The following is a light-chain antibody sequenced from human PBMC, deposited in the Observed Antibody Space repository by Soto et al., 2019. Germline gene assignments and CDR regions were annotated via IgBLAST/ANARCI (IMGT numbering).Light chain of an antibody. Sequence: NFMLTQPHSVSESPGKTVTISCTRNSGNIASSYVQWYQQRPGSAPTTVIYEDNERPSGVPDRFSGSIDSSSNSASLTISGLKTEDEADYYCQSYDSSNRGVFGGGTKVTVL. CDR2: EDN. CDR1: SGNIASSY. V-gene: IGLV6-57*04. J-gene: IGLJ3*02. CDR3: QSYDSSNRGV.